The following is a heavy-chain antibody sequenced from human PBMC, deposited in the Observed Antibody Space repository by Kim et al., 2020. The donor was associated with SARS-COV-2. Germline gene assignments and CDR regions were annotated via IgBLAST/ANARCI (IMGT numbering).Heavy chain of an antibody. Sequence: GGSLRLSCAASGFTFSSYGMHWVRQAPGKGLEWVAVIWYDGSNKYYADSVKGRFTISRDNSKNTLYLQMNSLRAEDTAVYYCARVRGTTVTTSERSLSRREPKRYYYYYNGMDVWGQGTTVTV. CDR3: ARVRGTTVTTSERSLSRREPKRYYYYYNGMDV. CDR1: GFTFSSYG. V-gene: IGHV3-33*01. J-gene: IGHJ6*02. D-gene: IGHD4-17*01. CDR2: IWYDGSNK.